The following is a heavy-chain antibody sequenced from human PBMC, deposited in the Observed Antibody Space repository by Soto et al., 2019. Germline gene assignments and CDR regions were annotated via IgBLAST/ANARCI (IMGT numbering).Heavy chain of an antibody. CDR3: ARDVFEGPGY. J-gene: IGHJ4*02. CDR2: ITSSSGSTM. V-gene: IGHV3-48*02. CDR1: GFTFSSNG. Sequence: GGSLRLSCAASGFTFSSNGMNWVRQAPGKGLEWISYITSSSGSTMYYADSVKGRFTISRDNAKNSVYLQMNSLRDEDTAVYYCARDVFEGPGYWGQGTLVTVSS. D-gene: IGHD3-9*01.